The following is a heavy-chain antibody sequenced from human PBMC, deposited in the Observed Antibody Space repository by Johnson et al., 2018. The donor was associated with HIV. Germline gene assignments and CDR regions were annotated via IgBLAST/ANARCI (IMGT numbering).Heavy chain of an antibody. D-gene: IGHD2-8*01. V-gene: IGHV3-23*04. CDR2: LSGTGDST. CDR1: GFTFSGYA. J-gene: IGHJ3*02. Sequence: VQLVESGGGVVQPGGSLRLSCEVSGFTFSGYAMNWVRQAPGKGLEWVSALSGTGDSTYYADSVKGRFTISRDNSKNTLFLQMNRLRVEDTAIYYCARSGCCTTSSGTDAAFNIWGQGTMVTVSS. CDR3: ARSGCCTTSSGTDAAFNI.